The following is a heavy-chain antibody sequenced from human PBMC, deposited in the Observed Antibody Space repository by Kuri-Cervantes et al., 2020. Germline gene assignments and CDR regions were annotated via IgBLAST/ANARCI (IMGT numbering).Heavy chain of an antibody. CDR2: ISYDGSNK. Sequence: GESLKISCAASGFTFSSYAMHWVRQAPGKGLEWVAVISYDGSNKYYADSVKGRFTISRDNAKNSLYLQMNSLRAEDTAVYYCARDGSYYDSSGYYPYWYFDLWGRGTLVTVSS. J-gene: IGHJ2*01. CDR3: ARDGSYYDSSGYYPYWYFDL. CDR1: GFTFSSYA. V-gene: IGHV3-30-3*01. D-gene: IGHD3-22*01.